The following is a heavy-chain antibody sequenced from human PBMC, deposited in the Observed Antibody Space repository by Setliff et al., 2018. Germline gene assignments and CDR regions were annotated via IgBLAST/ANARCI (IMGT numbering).Heavy chain of an antibody. CDR3: ARSEGRRDGYNW. Sequence: PSETLSLTCAVYGGSFSGYYWSWTRQPPGKGLEWIGEINHSGSTNYNPSLKSRVTISVDTSKNQFSLKLSSVTAADTAVYYCARSEGRRDGYNWWGQGTLVTVSS. V-gene: IGHV4-34*01. CDR1: GGSFSGYY. CDR2: INHSGST. D-gene: IGHD5-12*01. J-gene: IGHJ4*02.